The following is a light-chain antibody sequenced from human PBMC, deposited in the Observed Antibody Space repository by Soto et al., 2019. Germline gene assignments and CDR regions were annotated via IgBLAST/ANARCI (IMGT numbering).Light chain of an antibody. CDR3: QQYMTSPLT. CDR2: GAS. CDR1: QSVASGS. V-gene: IGKV3-20*01. Sequence: PGERATVSCRASQSVASGSLVWYQQKPGQAPRLVIYGASNRATGIPDRFSGSGSGTDFTLTISRLEPEDFAVYYCQQYMTSPLTVLGGTKV. J-gene: IGKJ4*01.